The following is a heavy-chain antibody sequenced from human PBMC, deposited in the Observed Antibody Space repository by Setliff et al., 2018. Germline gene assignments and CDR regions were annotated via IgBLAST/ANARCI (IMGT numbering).Heavy chain of an antibody. J-gene: IGHJ4*02. CDR3: ARVTYCGGDCYSFDY. D-gene: IGHD2-21*01. CDR2: MSPQSDNT. Sequence: ASVKVSCKASGYTFSAYDFNWVRQAPGQGLEWVGSMSPQSDNTVYAQKFLGRVTMTKNTSISTAYMELSSLRSDDTAVYFCARVTYCGGDCYSFDYWGQGTLVTVSS. V-gene: IGHV1-8*02. CDR1: GYTFSAYD.